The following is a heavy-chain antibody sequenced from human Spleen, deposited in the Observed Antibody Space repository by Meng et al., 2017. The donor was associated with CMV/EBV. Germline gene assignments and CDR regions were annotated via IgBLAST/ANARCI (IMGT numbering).Heavy chain of an antibody. J-gene: IGHJ5*02. Sequence: ASVKVSCKASGNTFNTNYIHWMRQAPGQGLEWMGWINPNSGDRNYAQKFQGRVTMTRDTSITTVYMELSSLRSEDTAVYYCARGDYYDSRGGNWFDPWGQGTLVTVSS. CDR1: GNTFNTNY. V-gene: IGHV1-2*02. D-gene: IGHD3-22*01. CDR3: ARGDYYDSRGGNWFDP. CDR2: INPNSGDR.